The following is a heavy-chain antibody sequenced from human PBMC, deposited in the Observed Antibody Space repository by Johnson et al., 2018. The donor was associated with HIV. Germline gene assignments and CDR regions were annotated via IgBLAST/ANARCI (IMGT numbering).Heavy chain of an antibody. D-gene: IGHD2-15*01. CDR2: IYSGGST. CDR3: AKDREGGGPAACDS. Sequence: QVQLVESGGGLVQPGGSLKLSCEASGFTFSGSVMHWVRQATGKGLEWVSVIYSGGSTYYADSVKGRFTISRDDAKNSLYLQMNSLRAEDTALYYCAKDREGGGPAACDSWGQGTMVAVTS. CDR1: GFTFSGSV. J-gene: IGHJ3*02. V-gene: IGHV3-NL1*01.